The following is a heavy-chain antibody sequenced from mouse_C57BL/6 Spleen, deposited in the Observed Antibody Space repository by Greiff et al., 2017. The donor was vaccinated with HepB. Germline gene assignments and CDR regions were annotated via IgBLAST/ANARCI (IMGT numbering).Heavy chain of an antibody. V-gene: IGHV1-26*01. D-gene: IGHD2-4*01. CDR2: INPNNGGT. CDR1: GYTFTDYY. Sequence: VQLQQSGPELVKPGASVKISCKASGYTFTDYYMNWVKQSHGKSLEWIGDINPNNGGTSYNQKFKGKATLTVDKSSSTAYMELRSLTSEDSAVYYCASEGYYDYEGNWGQGTTLTVSS. CDR3: ASEGYYDYEGN. J-gene: IGHJ2*01.